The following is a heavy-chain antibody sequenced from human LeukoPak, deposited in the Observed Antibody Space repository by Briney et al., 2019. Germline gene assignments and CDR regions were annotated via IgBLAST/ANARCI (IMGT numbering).Heavy chain of an antibody. CDR3: ARGVAAAGTRSDY. J-gene: IGHJ4*02. D-gene: IGHD6-13*01. V-gene: IGHV4-59*01. CDR1: GGSISSYY. Sequence: SETLSLTCTVSGGSISSYYWSWIRQPPGKGLEWIGYIYYSGSTNYNPSLKSRVTISVDTSKNQFSLKLSSVTAADTAVYYCARGVAAAGTRSDYWGQGTLVTVSS. CDR2: IYYSGST.